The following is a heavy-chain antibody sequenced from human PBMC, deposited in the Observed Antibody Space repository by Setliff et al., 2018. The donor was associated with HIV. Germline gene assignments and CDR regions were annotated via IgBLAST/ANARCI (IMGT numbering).Heavy chain of an antibody. CDR1: GGSFTTYF. D-gene: IGHD3-22*01. V-gene: IGHV4-59*08. J-gene: IGHJ3*01. CDR3: ARRDSGYKLGASDL. CDR2: IYYSGST. Sequence: PSETLSLTCAVYGGSFTTYFWNWIRQPPGKGLEWIGYIYYSGSTNYNPSLESRVSISVDTSKNQFSLKLSSVTAADTAVYYCARRDSGYKLGASDLWGQGTLVTVSS.